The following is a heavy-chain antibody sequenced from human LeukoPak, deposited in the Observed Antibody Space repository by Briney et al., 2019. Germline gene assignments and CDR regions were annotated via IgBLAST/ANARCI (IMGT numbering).Heavy chain of an antibody. CDR2: ISGSGGST. Sequence: GGSLRLSCAASGFTFSSYAMSWVRQAPGKGLDWVSGISGSGGSTYYADSVKGRFTISRDNSKNTLYLQMNSLRAEDTAVYYCAKGSPNYEIFSPFDYWGQGTLVTVSS. J-gene: IGHJ4*02. V-gene: IGHV3-23*01. CDR3: AKGSPNYEIFSPFDY. CDR1: GFTFSSYA. D-gene: IGHD3-22*01.